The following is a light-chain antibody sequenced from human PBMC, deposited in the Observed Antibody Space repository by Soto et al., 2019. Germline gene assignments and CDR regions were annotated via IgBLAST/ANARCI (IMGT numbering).Light chain of an antibody. Sequence: DNERTLSASTLSAYVRGRVIITCRASQSISSWLAWYQQKPGKAPKLLIYAASSLQSGVPSRFSGSGSGTDFTLTISSLQPEDFATYYCQQSYSTPPTSGQGTKLDIK. CDR1: QSISSW. J-gene: IGKJ1*01. CDR2: AAS. CDR3: QQSYSTPPT. V-gene: IGKV1-39*01.